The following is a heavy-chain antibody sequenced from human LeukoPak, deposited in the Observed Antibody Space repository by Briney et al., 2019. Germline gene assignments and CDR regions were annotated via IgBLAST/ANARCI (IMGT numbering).Heavy chain of an antibody. CDR2: IKQDGSEK. J-gene: IGHJ4*02. Sequence: PGGSLRLSCAASGFTFSSFWMSWVRQAPGKGLEWEANIKQDGSEKYYADSVKGRFTISRDNAKNSLYLQMNSLRAEDTAVYYCARDRPVWGSHRNPEYWGQGTLVTVSS. D-gene: IGHD3-16*02. CDR3: ARDRPVWGSHRNPEY. V-gene: IGHV3-7*01. CDR1: GFTFSSFW.